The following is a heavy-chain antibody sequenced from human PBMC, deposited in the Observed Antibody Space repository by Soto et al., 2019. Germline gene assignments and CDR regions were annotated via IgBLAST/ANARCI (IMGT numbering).Heavy chain of an antibody. CDR2: IVVGSGNT. CDR3: ASIAAAGTNYYYYGMDV. J-gene: IGHJ6*02. V-gene: IGHV1-58*01. D-gene: IGHD6-13*01. Sequence: ASVKVSCKASGFTFTSSAVQWVRRARGQRLEWIGWIVVGSGNTNYAQKFQERVTITRDMSTSTAYMELSSLRSEDTAVYYCASIAAAGTNYYYYGMDVWGQGTTVTVSS. CDR1: GFTFTSSA.